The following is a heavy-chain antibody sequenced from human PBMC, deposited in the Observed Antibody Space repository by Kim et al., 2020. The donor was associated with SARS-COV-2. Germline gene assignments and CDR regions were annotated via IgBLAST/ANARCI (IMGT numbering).Heavy chain of an antibody. V-gene: IGHV1-69*13. CDR1: GGTFSSYA. CDR3: ARKQDDYSFGPMGYYGMDV. Sequence: SVKVSCKASGGTFSSYAISWVRQAPGQGLEWMGGIIPIFGTANYAQKFQGRVTITADESTSTAYMELSSLRSEDTAVYYCARKQDDYSFGPMGYYGMDVWGQGTTGTVSS. CDR2: IIPIFGTA. J-gene: IGHJ6*02. D-gene: IGHD4-4*01.